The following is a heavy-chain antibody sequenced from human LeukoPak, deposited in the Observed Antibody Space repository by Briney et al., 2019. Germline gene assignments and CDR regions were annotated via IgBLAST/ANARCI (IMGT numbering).Heavy chain of an antibody. D-gene: IGHD5-18*01. J-gene: IGHJ4*02. CDR1: GFTFTTYW. Sequence: GGSLRLSCAASGFTFTTYWMSWVRQAPGKGLEWVGRIKSKTDGGTTDYAAPVKGRFTISRDDSKNTLYLQMNSLKTEDTAVYYCTTDMDTAMAEVDYWGQGTLVTVSS. CDR2: IKSKTDGGTT. CDR3: TTDMDTAMAEVDY. V-gene: IGHV3-15*01.